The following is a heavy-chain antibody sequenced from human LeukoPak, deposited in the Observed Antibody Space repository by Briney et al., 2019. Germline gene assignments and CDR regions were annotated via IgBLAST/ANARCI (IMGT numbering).Heavy chain of an antibody. V-gene: IGHV7-4-1*02. CDR1: GYSFTIYA. D-gene: IGHD6-19*01. J-gene: IGHJ4*02. Sequence: ASVTVSCTASGYSFTIYAMNWVRQAPGQGLEWMGWINTNTGNPTYAQGFTGRCVFSLDTSVSTAYLQISSLKAEDTAVYSCARVAEYSSGWYDPFDYWGQGTLVTVS. CDR2: INTNTGNP. CDR3: ARVAEYSSGWYDPFDY.